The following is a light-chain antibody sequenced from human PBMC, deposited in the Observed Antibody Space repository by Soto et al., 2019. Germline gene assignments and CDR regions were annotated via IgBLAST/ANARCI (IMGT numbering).Light chain of an antibody. CDR3: QSYDSSLSGWGV. CDR1: SSNIGAGYD. J-gene: IGLJ2*01. Sequence: QSVLTQPPSVSGAPGQRVTISCTGSSSNIGAGYDVHGYQQLPGTAPNLLIYGNSNRPSGVPDRFSGSKSGTSASLAITGRKAEDEVYYYCQSYDSSLSGWGVFGGGTKLTVL. V-gene: IGLV1-40*01. CDR2: GNS.